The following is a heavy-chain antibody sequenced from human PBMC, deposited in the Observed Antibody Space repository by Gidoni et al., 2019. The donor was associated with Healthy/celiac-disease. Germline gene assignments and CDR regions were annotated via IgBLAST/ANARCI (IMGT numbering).Heavy chain of an antibody. CDR2: INPSGGST. Sequence: QVQLVQSGAEVETPGASVKVSCTASGYTFTSYYMHWVRKAPGQGLEWMGIINPSGGSTSYAQKFQGRVTMTRDTSTSTVYMELSSLRSEDTAVYYCARANKDYDILTGYYWSYFDCWGQGTLVTVSS. D-gene: IGHD3-9*01. CDR3: ARANKDYDILTGYYWSYFDC. V-gene: IGHV1-46*03. J-gene: IGHJ4*02. CDR1: GYTFTSYY.